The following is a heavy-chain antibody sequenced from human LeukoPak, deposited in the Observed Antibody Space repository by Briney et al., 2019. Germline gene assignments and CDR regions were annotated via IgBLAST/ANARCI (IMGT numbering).Heavy chain of an antibody. J-gene: IGHJ6*02. CDR1: GGSISSYY. D-gene: IGHD2-15*01. CDR3: ARTSLRSFYGMDV. V-gene: IGHV4-59*08. Sequence: PSETLSLTCTVSGGSISSYYWSWIRQPPGTGLEWIGYIYYSGSTNYNPSLKSRVTISVDTSKNQFSLKLSSVTAADTAVYYCARTSLRSFYGMDVWGQGTTVTVSS. CDR2: IYYSGST.